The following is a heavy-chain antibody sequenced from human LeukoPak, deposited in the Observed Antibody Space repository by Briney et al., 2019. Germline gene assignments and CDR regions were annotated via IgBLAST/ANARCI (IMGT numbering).Heavy chain of an antibody. J-gene: IGHJ4*02. CDR2: IYYSGST. D-gene: IGHD6-19*01. CDR3: ARDLSSGWYRGFFDY. CDR1: GGSISSSSYY. Sequence: PSETLSLTCTVSGGSISSSSYYWGWIRQPPGKGLEWIGSIYYSGSTYYNPSLKSRVTISVDTSKNQFSLKLSSVTAADTAVYYCARDLSSGWYRGFFDYWGQGTLVTVSS. V-gene: IGHV4-39*07.